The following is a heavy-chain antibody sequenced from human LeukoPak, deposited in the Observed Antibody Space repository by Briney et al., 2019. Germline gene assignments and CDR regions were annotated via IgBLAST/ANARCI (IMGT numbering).Heavy chain of an antibody. CDR3: ASISIAAAGIPDY. CDR2: IYYSGST. Sequence: SETLSLTCTVSGGSISSSSYYWGWIRQPPGKGLEWIGSIYYSGSTYYNPSLKSRVTISVDTSKNQFSLKLSSVTAADTAVYYCASISIAAAGIPDYWGQGTLVTVSS. V-gene: IGHV4-39*01. J-gene: IGHJ4*02. CDR1: GGSISSSSYY. D-gene: IGHD6-13*01.